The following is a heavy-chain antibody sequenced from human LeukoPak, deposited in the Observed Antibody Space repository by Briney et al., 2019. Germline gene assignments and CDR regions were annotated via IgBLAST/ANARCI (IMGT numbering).Heavy chain of an antibody. D-gene: IGHD6-19*01. CDR2: INWNGGGT. J-gene: IGHJ3*02. V-gene: IGHV3-20*04. CDR3: ARDLVAGTTTGAFDI. CDR1: GFTFDDYG. Sequence: GGSLRLSCAACGFTFDDYGMSWVRQAPGKGLEWVSGINWNGGGTGYADSVKGRFTISRDNAKNSLYLQMNSLRAEDTALYYCARDLVAGTTTGAFDIWGQGTMVTVSS.